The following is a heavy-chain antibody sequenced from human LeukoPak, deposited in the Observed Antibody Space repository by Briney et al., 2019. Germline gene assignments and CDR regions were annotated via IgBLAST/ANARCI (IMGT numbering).Heavy chain of an antibody. Sequence: GASVKVSCKASGYTFTSYDINWVRQATGQGLEWMGWMNPNSGSTGYAQKFQGRVTITRNTSISTAYMELSSLRSEDTAVYYCARVVGDYNGLFDYWGQGTLVTVSS. CDR2: MNPNSGST. CDR3: ARVVGDYNGLFDY. J-gene: IGHJ4*02. D-gene: IGHD3-16*01. CDR1: GYTFTSYD. V-gene: IGHV1-8*03.